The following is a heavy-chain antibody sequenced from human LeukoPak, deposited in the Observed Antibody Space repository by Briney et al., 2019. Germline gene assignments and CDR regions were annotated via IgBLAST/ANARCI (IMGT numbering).Heavy chain of an antibody. CDR3: AIEYCYDTSDYWGAAFDI. D-gene: IGHD3-22*01. J-gene: IGHJ3*02. CDR2: MNPNSGNT. Sequence: ASVKVSCKASGYTFTTYVISWVRQATGQGLEWMGWMNPNSGNTGYAPKFQGRVTMTRNTSIFTAYMELSSLRSEDTAVYYCAIEYCYDTSDYWGAAFDIWGQGTMVTVSS. CDR1: GYTFTTYV. V-gene: IGHV1-8*01.